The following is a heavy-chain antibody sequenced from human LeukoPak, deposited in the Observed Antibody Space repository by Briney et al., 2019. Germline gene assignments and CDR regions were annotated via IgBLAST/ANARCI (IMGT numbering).Heavy chain of an antibody. CDR2: MNPNSGNT. CDR1: GYTFTSYD. V-gene: IGHV1-8*01. D-gene: IGHD3-10*01. J-gene: IGHJ4*02. CDR3: ARPTRLWFGELSFTY. Sequence: GASVKVSCKASGYTFTSYDINWVRQATGQGLEWMGWMNPNSGNTGYAQKLQGRVTMTRNTSISTAYMELSSLRSEDTAVYYCARPTRLWFGELSFTYWGQGTLVTVSS.